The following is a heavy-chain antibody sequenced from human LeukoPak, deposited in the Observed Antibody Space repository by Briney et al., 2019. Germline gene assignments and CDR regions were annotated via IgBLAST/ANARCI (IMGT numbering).Heavy chain of an antibody. CDR3: ARVAYSSGAWYYGMDV. V-gene: IGHV3-53*01. J-gene: IGHJ6*02. Sequence: PGGSLRLSCAASGFTVSSNYMSWVRQAPGKGLEWVSVIYSGGSTYYADSVKGRFTISRDNSKNTLYLQMNSLRAEDTAVYHCARVAYSSGAWYYGMDVWGQGTTVTVSS. CDR1: GFTVSSNY. CDR2: IYSGGST. D-gene: IGHD6-19*01.